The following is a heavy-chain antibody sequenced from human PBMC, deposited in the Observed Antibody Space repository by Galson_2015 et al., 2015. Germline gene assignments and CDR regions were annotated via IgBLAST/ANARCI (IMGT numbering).Heavy chain of an antibody. J-gene: IGHJ3*02. D-gene: IGHD6-25*01. CDR1: GFTFSRFG. V-gene: IGHV3-33*01. CDR3: ARWESGYNAFDI. Sequence: SLRLCCAASGFTFSRFGMHWVRQAPGKGLEWVALIWSDGSKKYYADSVKGRFTISRDNSKTTLYLQRKSLRVEDTAVYYSARWESGYNAFDIWGQGTMVTVSS. CDR2: IWSDGSKK.